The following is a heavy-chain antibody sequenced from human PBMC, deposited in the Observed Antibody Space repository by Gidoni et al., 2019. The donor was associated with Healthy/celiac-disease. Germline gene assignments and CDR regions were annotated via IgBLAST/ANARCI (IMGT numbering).Heavy chain of an antibody. CDR3: AKDSIFNVGDYESI. Sequence: QVQLVEAGGGVVQPGRPLRLSCAASGFTFSSYGMHWVRQAPGKGLEWVAVISYDGSNKYYADSVKGRFTISRDNSKNTLYLQMNSLRAEDTAVYYCAKDSIFNVGDYESIWGQGTLVTVSS. CDR2: ISYDGSNK. J-gene: IGHJ4*02. CDR1: GFTFSSYG. D-gene: IGHD4-17*01. V-gene: IGHV3-30*18.